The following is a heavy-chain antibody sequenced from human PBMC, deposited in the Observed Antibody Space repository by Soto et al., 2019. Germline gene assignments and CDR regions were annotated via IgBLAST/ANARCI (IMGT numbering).Heavy chain of an antibody. Sequence: GGSLRLSCAASGFTFSTYAMSWVRQAPGKGLEWVSAISGSGGSTYHADSVKGRFTISRDNSKNTLYLQMNSLRAEDTAVYYCAKGKVYYDILTGYSTFDYWGQGTLVTVSS. D-gene: IGHD3-9*01. CDR2: ISGSGGST. J-gene: IGHJ4*02. CDR1: GFTFSTYA. V-gene: IGHV3-23*01. CDR3: AKGKVYYDILTGYSTFDY.